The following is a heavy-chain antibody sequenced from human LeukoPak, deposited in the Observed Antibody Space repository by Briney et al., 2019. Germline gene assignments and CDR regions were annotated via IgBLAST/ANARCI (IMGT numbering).Heavy chain of an antibody. V-gene: IGHV3-30-3*01. J-gene: IGHJ4*02. D-gene: IGHD2-15*01. CDR3: AKDLPQGYCSGGSCYSSPHY. CDR1: GFTFSSYS. CDR2: ISYDGSNK. Sequence: GGSLRLSCAASGFTFSSYSMDWVRQAPGKGLEWVAVISYDGSNKYYADSVKGRFTISRDNSKNTLYLQMNSLRAEDTAVYYCAKDLPQGYCSGGSCYSSPHYWGQGTLVTVSS.